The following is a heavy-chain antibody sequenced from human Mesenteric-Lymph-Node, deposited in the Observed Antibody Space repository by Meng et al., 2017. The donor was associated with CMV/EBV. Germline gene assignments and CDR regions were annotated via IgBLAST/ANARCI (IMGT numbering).Heavy chain of an antibody. D-gene: IGHD3-3*01. CDR3: AKVSLDFWSGPDY. CDR1: GFTFDDYA. V-gene: IGHV3-9*03. CDR2: ISWNSGSI. Sequence: GGSLRLSCAASGFTFDDYAMHWVRQAPGKGLEWVSGISWNSGSIGYADSVKGRFTISRDNAKNSLYLQMNSLRAEDMAVYYCAKVSLDFWSGPDYWGQGTLVTVSS. J-gene: IGHJ4*02.